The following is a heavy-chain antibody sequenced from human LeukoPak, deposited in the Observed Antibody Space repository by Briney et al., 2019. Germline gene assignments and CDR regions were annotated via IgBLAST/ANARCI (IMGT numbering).Heavy chain of an antibody. J-gene: IGHJ4*02. Sequence: SETLSLTCTVSGGSISSYYWSWIRQPPGKGLEWIGYIYYSGSTNYNPSLKSRVTISVDTSKNQFSLKLSSVTAADTAVYYCARGPNWNYFDYWGQGTLVTVSS. V-gene: IGHV4-59*01. CDR1: GGSISSYY. CDR2: IYYSGST. D-gene: IGHD1-20*01. CDR3: ARGPNWNYFDY.